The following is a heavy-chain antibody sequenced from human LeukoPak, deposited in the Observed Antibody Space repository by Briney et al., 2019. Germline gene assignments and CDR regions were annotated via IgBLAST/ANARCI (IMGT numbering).Heavy chain of an antibody. D-gene: IGHD6-19*01. J-gene: IGHJ4*02. CDR1: GFTFSSYA. CDR2: ISGSGGST. Sequence: PGGSLRLSCAASGFTFSSYAMSWVRQAPGKGLEWVSAISGSGGSTYYADSVKGRFTISRDNSKNTLSLQMNSLRAEDTAVYYCAREASSSGWCYLDYWGQGTLVTVSS. CDR3: AREASSSGWCYLDY. V-gene: IGHV3-23*01.